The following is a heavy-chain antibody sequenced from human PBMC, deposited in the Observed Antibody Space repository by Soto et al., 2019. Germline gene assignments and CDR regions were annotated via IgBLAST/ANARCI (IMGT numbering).Heavy chain of an antibody. CDR3: ARDSGGSYPRDYYFDY. J-gene: IGHJ4*02. CDR1: GFTFSSYG. V-gene: IGHV3-33*01. Sequence: QVQLVESGGGVVQPGRSLRLSCAASGFTFSSYGMHWVRQAPGKGLEWVAVIWYDGSNKYYADSVKGRFTISRDNSKNTLYLQMNSLRAEDTAVYYCARDSGGSYPRDYYFDYWGQGTLVTVSS. D-gene: IGHD2-15*01. CDR2: IWYDGSNK.